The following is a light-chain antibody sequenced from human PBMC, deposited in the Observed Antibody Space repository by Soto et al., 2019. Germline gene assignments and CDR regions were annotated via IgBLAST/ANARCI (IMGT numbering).Light chain of an antibody. Sequence: QSVLTQPASVSGSPGQSIAISCSGSSSDLGIYNYVSWYQQHPGKVPKLIIFEVTNRPSGVSNRFSGSKSGNTASLTISGLQAEDEAAYYCSSYTNSSTRVLGNGTKVTV. CDR2: EVT. J-gene: IGLJ1*01. V-gene: IGLV2-14*01. CDR3: SSYTNSSTRV. CDR1: SSDLGIYNY.